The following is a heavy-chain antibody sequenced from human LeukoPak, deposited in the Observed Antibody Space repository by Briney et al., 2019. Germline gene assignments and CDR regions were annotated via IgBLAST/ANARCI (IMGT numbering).Heavy chain of an antibody. CDR1: GFTFSSYE. V-gene: IGHV3-48*03. D-gene: IGHD2-15*01. CDR2: ISGGGTTI. J-gene: IGHJ4*02. Sequence: GGPMRLSCAASGFTFSSYEMNWVRQAPGQGLEWVSYISGGGTTIYYADSVKGRFTISRDNAKNSLYLQMNSQRDEDTAVYYCARDGNLLDYWGQGTLVTVSS. CDR3: ARDGNLLDY.